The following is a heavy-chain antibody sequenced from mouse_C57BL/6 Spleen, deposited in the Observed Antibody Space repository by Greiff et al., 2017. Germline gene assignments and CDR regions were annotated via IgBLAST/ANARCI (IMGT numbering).Heavy chain of an antibody. J-gene: IGHJ2*01. Sequence: VQLQQPGAELVQPAASVQVSCKASGYTLTSYWMHWVKQRPGQGLEWIGRIHPADSDTNYNQMFKGKATLTVDKSSSTVFMQLSSLTSEDSAVYYCAISPAGWAYFAVWGTGTTLTVSS. CDR2: IHPADSDT. CDR1: GYTLTSYW. D-gene: IGHD3-2*02. V-gene: IGHV1-74*01. CDR3: AISPAGWAYFAV.